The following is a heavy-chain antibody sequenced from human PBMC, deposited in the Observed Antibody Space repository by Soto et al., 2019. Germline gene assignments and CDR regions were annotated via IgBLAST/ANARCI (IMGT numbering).Heavy chain of an antibody. Sequence: SVKVSCKASGGTFSSYAIGWVRQAPGQGLEWMGGIIPIFGTANYAQKFQGRVTITADESTSTAYMELSSLRSEDTAVYYCVREVDMYYYDSSGYTHAYFESWGQRTLVTVSS. CDR2: IIPIFGTA. CDR1: GGTFSSYA. J-gene: IGHJ4*02. CDR3: VREVDMYYYDSSGYTHAYFES. D-gene: IGHD3-22*01. V-gene: IGHV1-69*13.